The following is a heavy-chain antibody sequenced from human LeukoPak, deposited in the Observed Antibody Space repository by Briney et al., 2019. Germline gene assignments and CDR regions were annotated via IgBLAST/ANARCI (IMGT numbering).Heavy chain of an antibody. CDR2: IYYSGST. D-gene: IGHD3-9*01. J-gene: IGHJ4*02. V-gene: IGHV4-61*01. Sequence: SETLSLTCAVSGYSISSGYYWGWIRQPPGKGLEWIGYIYYSGSTNYNPSLKSRVTISVDTSKNQFSLKLSSVTAADTAVYYCARSGYYGYYFDYWGQGTLVTVSS. CDR3: ARSGYYGYYFDY. CDR1: GYSISSGYY.